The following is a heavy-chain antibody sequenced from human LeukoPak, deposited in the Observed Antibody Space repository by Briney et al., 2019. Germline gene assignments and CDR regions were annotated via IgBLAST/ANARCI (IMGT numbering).Heavy chain of an antibody. J-gene: IGHJ4*02. CDR2: IYYSGST. D-gene: IGHD1-26*01. V-gene: IGHV4-39*01. CDR1: GGSISSSSYY. Sequence: PSETLSLTCTVSGGSISSSSYYWGWIRQPPGKGLEWIGSIYYSGSTYYNPSLKSQVTISVDTSKNQFSLKLSSVTAADTAVYYCARPSAVSSGSYLLWGQGTLVTVSS. CDR3: ARPSAVSSGSYLL.